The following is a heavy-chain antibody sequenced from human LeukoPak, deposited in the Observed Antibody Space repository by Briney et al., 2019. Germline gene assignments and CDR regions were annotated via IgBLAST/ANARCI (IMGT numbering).Heavy chain of an antibody. Sequence: GGSLRLSCAASGFTFSSYTINWVRQAAGKGREWVSTISGSGDSTYYADSVKGRFTISRDNSKNTLYLQMSSLGADDTALYFCAKGLRKVASGGMAVWGQGTTVTVSS. CDR1: GFTFSSYT. J-gene: IGHJ6*02. D-gene: IGHD1-1*01. CDR2: ISGSGDST. V-gene: IGHV3-23*01. CDR3: AKGLRKVASGGMAV.